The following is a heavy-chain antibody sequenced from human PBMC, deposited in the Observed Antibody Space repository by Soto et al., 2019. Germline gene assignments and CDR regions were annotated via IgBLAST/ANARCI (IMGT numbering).Heavy chain of an antibody. V-gene: IGHV4-39*01. CDR3: ARHFISVGYDFWSGYLGYYYYGMDV. CDR1: GGSISSSSYY. CDR2: IYYSGST. D-gene: IGHD3-3*01. J-gene: IGHJ6*02. Sequence: SETLSLTCTVSGGSISSSSYYWGWIRQPPGKGLEWIGSIYYSGSTYYNPSLKSRVTISVDTSKNQFSLKLSSVTAADTAVYYCARHFISVGYDFWSGYLGYYYYGMDVWGQGTTVTVSS.